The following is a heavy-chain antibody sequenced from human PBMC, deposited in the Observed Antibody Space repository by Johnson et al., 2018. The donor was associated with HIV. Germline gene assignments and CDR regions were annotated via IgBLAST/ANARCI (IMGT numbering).Heavy chain of an antibody. CDR1: GFTFSSYW. D-gene: IGHD5-24*01. CDR3: AKYGYRAAFDI. J-gene: IGHJ3*02. V-gene: IGHV3-7*01. CDR2: IKHDGSEK. Sequence: VQLVESGGGVVQPGGSLRLSCAASGFTFSSYWMSWVRQAPGKGLEWVANIKHDGSEKYYEDSVKGRFTISRDNSKNTLYLQMSSLSPEDPAVHYCAKYGYRAAFDIWGRGTVVTVSS.